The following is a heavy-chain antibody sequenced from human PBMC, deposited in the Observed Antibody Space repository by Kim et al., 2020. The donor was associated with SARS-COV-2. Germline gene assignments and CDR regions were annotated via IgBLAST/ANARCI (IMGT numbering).Heavy chain of an antibody. D-gene: IGHD2-15*01. V-gene: IGHV4-59*01. J-gene: IGHJ4*02. Sequence: PKSRVTISVDTSKNQFSLKLSSVTAADTAVYYCAREDIVYCSGGSCSFDYWGQGTLVTVSS. CDR3: AREDIVYCSGGSCSFDY.